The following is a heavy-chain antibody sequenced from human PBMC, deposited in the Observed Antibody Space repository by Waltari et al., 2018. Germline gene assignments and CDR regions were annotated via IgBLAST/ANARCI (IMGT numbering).Heavy chain of an antibody. CDR3: AREMGSSGWYVYFDY. CDR2: IYTSGGT. D-gene: IGHD6-19*01. CDR1: GGSISSYY. V-gene: IGHV4-4*07. Sequence: QVQLQESGPGLVKPSETLSLTCTVSGGSISSYYWSWIRQPAGKGLEWIGRIYTSGGTNYNPSLKSRVTMSVDTSKNQFSLTLSSVTAADTAVYYCAREMGSSGWYVYFDYWGQGTLVTVSS. J-gene: IGHJ4*02.